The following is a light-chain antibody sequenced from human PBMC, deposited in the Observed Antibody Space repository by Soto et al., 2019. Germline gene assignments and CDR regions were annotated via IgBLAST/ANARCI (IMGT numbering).Light chain of an antibody. CDR1: QSITSW. J-gene: IGKJ5*01. CDR2: KAS. V-gene: IGKV1-5*03. Sequence: IQMTHSPSTLSASLGYGFIITFRASQSITSWLAWYQQKPGKAPKLLIYKASSLESGVPSRFSGSGSGTEFTLTISSLQPDDFATYYCQQYNTYSTFGQGTRLETK. CDR3: QQYNTYST.